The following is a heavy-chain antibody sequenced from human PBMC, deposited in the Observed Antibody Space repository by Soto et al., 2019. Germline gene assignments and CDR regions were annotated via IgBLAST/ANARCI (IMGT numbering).Heavy chain of an antibody. V-gene: IGHV4-31*03. CDR2: IYYSGTT. CDR3: VRGRPTPQYYYYGIDV. CDR1: GGSINTGGYH. J-gene: IGHJ6*02. Sequence: QVQLQESGPGLVKPSQTLSLTCNVSGGSINTGGYHWNWIRQHPGKGLEFIGYIYYSGTTYYNPSLRSRVTISLDTSKTQFSLKLTSVTAADTAVYYCVRGRPTPQYYYYGIDVWGQGTTVTVSS.